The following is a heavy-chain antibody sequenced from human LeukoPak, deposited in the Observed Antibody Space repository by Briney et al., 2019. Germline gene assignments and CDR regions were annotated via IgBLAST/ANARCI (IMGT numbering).Heavy chain of an antibody. CDR2: AFYSGDT. J-gene: IGHJ4*02. CDR3: GRLRGAMTTVTSNFDS. V-gene: IGHV4-39*01. CDR1: GGSVIGSTYY. D-gene: IGHD4-11*01. Sequence: SETLSLTCTVSGGSVIGSTYYWGWIRQPPGKGLEWIGSAFYSGDTYYKSSLKSRVTISVDTSKNQFSLKLGSVTAADTAVYYCGRLRGAMTTVTSNFDSWGQGTLVTVSS.